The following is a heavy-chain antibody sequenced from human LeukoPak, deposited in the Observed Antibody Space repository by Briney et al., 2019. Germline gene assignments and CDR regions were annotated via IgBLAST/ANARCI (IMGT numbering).Heavy chain of an antibody. D-gene: IGHD3-3*01. CDR3: ARDGRHDFWSGYYAGWFDP. V-gene: IGHV4-30-2*01. CDR2: IYHSGST. J-gene: IGHJ5*02. CDR1: GGSISSGGYS. Sequence: SETLSITCAVSGGSISSGGYSWSWIRQPPGKGLEWIGYIYHSGSTYYNPSLKSRVTISVDRSKNQFSLKLSSVTAADTAVYYCARDGRHDFWSGYYAGWFDPWGQGTLVTVSS.